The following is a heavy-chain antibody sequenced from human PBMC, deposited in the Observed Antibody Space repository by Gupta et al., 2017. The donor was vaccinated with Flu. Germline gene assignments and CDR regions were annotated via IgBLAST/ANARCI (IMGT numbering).Heavy chain of an antibody. CDR2: ISWDGDVT. CDR3: ANDRGSGSYFYH. D-gene: IGHD5-12*01. V-gene: IGHV3-43D*04. CDR1: RFTFDDYA. J-gene: IGHJ4*02. Sequence: VQLVESGGVVVQPGGSLRLSCAASRFTFDDYAMHWVRQAPGKGLEWVSLISWDGDVTYYADSVKGRFTISRDNSKNSLYLQMNSLRPEDTAFYYCANDRGSGSYFYHWGQGTLVTVSS.